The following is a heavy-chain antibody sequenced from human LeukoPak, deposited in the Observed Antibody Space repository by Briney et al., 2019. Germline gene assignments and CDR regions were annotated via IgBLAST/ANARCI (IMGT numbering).Heavy chain of an antibody. CDR3: ASKLGADDAFDI. CDR1: GCSISSYY. J-gene: IGHJ3*02. Sequence: PSETLSLTCTVSGCSISSYYWSWIRQPAGKGLEGIGRIYTSGSTNYSPSLKSRVTMSVHTSKNQFSLKLSSVTDADTAVYYCASKLGADDAFDIWGQGTMVTVSS. V-gene: IGHV4-4*07. D-gene: IGHD1-26*01. CDR2: IYTSGST.